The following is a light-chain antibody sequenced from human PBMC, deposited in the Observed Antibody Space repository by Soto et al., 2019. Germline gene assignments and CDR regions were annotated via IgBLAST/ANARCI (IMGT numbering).Light chain of an antibody. Sequence: QSALTQPPSASGSPGQSVTISCTGTSSDVGGYKYVSWYQQHPGKVPKLMIYEVSKRPSGVPDRFSGSKSGNTASLTVSGLQAEDDADYYCISYAGSNNDYVFGTGTQLTVL. V-gene: IGLV2-8*01. CDR3: ISYAGSNNDYV. CDR1: SSDVGGYKY. J-gene: IGLJ1*01. CDR2: EVS.